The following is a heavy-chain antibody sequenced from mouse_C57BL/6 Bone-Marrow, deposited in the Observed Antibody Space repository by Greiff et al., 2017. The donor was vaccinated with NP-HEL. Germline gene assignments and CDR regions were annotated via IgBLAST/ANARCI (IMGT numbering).Heavy chain of an antibody. V-gene: IGHV5-12*01. CDR1: GFTFSDYY. CDR3: GRHNGSSSCWYFDV. J-gene: IGHJ1*03. Sequence: EVQLVESGGGLVQPGGSLKLSCAASGFTFSDYYMYWVRQTPEKRLEWVAYISNGGGSTYYPDTVKGRFTISRDNAKNTLYLQMSRLKSEDTAMYYCGRHNGSSSCWYFDVWGTGTTVTVSS. D-gene: IGHD1-1*01. CDR2: ISNGGGST.